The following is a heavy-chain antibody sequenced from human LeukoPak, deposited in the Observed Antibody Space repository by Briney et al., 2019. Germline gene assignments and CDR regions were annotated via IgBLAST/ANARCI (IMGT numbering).Heavy chain of an antibody. V-gene: IGHV3-7*01. J-gene: IGHJ1*01. CDR1: GFTFSNYW. Sequence: GGSLRLPCGASGFTFSNYWMTWVPQAPGKGLEGVANIKEEGSEKFYGESVKGRFTISRDNAKNSLYLQVNSLRAEDTAVYYCARDGSDWGQGTLATVSS. CDR3: ARDGSD. CDR2: IKEEGSEK. D-gene: IGHD2-15*01.